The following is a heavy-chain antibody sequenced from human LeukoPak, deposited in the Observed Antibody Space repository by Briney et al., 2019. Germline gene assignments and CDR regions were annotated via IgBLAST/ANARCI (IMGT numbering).Heavy chain of an antibody. Sequence: SQTLSLTCTVSGGSISSGDYYWSWIRQPPGKGLEWIGYTYYSGSTYYNPSLKSRVTISVDTSKNQFSLKLSSVTAADTAVYYCARDQGEGDAFDIWGQGTMVTVSS. V-gene: IGHV4-30-4*08. CDR1: GGSISSGDYY. CDR3: ARDQGEGDAFDI. J-gene: IGHJ3*02. CDR2: TYYSGST.